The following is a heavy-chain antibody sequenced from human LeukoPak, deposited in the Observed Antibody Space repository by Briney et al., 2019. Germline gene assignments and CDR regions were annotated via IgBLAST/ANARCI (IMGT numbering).Heavy chain of an antibody. CDR3: ARDLPPYYFDY. V-gene: IGHV1-69*04. CDR2: IIPILGIA. Sequence: SVTVSCMASGGIFSSYAISWVRQAPGQGLEWMGRIIPILGIANYAQKFQGRVTITADKSTSTAYMDLSSLRSEDTAVYYCARDLPPYYFDYWGQGTLVTVSS. J-gene: IGHJ4*02. CDR1: GGIFSSYA.